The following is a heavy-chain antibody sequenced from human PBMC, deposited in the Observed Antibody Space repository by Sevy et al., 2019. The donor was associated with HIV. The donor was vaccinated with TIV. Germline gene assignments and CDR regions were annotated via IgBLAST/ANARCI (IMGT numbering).Heavy chain of an antibody. J-gene: IGHJ4*02. CDR1: GGSISSGSYY. CDR3: ARERWGDIVATMVYFDY. V-gene: IGHV4-61*02. CDR2: IYTSGST. Sequence: SETLSLTCTVSGGSISSGSYYWSWIRQPAGKGLEWIGRIYTSGSTNYNPSLKSRVTISVDTSKNQFSLKLSSVTAADTAVYYCARERWGDIVATMVYFDYWGQGTLVTVSS. D-gene: IGHD5-12*01.